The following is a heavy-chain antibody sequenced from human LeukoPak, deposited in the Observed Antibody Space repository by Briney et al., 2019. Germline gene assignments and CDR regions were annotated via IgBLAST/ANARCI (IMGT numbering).Heavy chain of an antibody. D-gene: IGHD6-19*01. J-gene: IGHJ4*02. CDR1: GFTLSSYA. Sequence: GRSLRLSWAASGFTLSSYAMSWVRQAPGKGLEWVSTVSGKGGITYYADSVKGRFTISRANSKNTLSVQMNSLTAEDTAIYYCAKAWYSSGWNYFDYWGQGALVTVSS. V-gene: IGHV3-23*01. CDR2: VSGKGGIT. CDR3: AKAWYSSGWNYFDY.